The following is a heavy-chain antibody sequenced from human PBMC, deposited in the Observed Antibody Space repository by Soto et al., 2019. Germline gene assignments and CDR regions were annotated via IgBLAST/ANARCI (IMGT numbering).Heavy chain of an antibody. CDR3: ARVRYYYDSSGYYYARTPFDI. D-gene: IGHD3-22*01. J-gene: IGHJ3*02. CDR2: IYYSGST. CDR1: GGSISSYY. Sequence: SETLSLTCTVSGGSISSYYWSWIRQPPGKGLEWIGYIYYSGSTNYNPSLKSRVTISVDTSKNQFSLKLSSVTAADTAVYYCARVRYYYDSSGYYYARTPFDIWGQGTMVTVSS. V-gene: IGHV4-59*01.